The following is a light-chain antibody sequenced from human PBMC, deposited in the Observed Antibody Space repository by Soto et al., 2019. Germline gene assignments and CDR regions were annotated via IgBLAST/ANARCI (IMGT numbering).Light chain of an antibody. Sequence: QSVLTQPPSVSGAPGQRVTISCTGSSSNIGAGYDVHWYQQLPGTAPKLLIYGNSNRPSGXXXRXSGSKSGTSASLAITGLQAEDEADYYCHSYDSSLSGWVFGRGTKLTVL. V-gene: IGLV1-40*01. J-gene: IGLJ3*02. CDR3: HSYDSSLSGWV. CDR1: SSNIGAGYD. CDR2: GNS.